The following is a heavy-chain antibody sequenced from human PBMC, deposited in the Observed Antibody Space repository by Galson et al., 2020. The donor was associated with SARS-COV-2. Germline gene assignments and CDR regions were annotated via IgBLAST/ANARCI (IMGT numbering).Heavy chain of an antibody. CDR1: GESFGDYF. CDR2: INHDGDT. V-gene: IGHV4-34*01. Sequence: SETLSLTCAVYGESFGDYFWSWIHQPPGKGLEWIGEINHDGDTNHSPSLKSRVTMSVDTSKNQFSLKLTSVTAADTAVYFCARDYGDFIPYFDPWGQGTLVTVSS. CDR3: ARDYGDFIPYFDP. D-gene: IGHD4-17*01. J-gene: IGHJ5*02.